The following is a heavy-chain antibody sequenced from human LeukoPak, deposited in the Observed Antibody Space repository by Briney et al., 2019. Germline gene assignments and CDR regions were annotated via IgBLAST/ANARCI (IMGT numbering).Heavy chain of an antibody. J-gene: IGHJ4*02. V-gene: IGHV3-23*01. CDR2: IRDSGSST. CDR3: AKYGPQDSGSSHFDY. CDR1: GFTFDDYA. D-gene: IGHD1-26*01. Sequence: PGGSLRLSCAASGFTFDDYAMHWVRQAPGKGLEWVSAIRDSGSSTHYADSVKGRFTTSRDNSKNTLFLQMNSLRAEDTAIYYCAKYGPQDSGSSHFDYWGQGALVTVSS.